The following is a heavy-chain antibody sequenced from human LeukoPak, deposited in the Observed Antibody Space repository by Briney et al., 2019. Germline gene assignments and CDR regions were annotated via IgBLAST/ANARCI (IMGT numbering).Heavy chain of an antibody. CDR3: ARVAYGSGSYYPDYYMDV. V-gene: IGHV3-21*01. CDR1: GFTFSSYS. D-gene: IGHD3-10*01. J-gene: IGHJ6*03. Sequence: GGSLRLSCAASGFTFSSYSMNWVRQAPGKGLEWVSSISSTSSYIYYADSVKGRFTISRDNAKNSLYLQMNSLRAEDTAVYYCARVAYGSGSYYPDYYMDVWGKGTTVTVSS. CDR2: ISSTSSYI.